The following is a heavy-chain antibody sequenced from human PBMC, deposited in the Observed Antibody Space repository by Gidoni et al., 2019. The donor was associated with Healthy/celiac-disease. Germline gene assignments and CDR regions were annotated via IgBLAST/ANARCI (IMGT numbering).Heavy chain of an antibody. D-gene: IGHD6-6*01. V-gene: IGHV3-23*01. Sequence: EVQLLESGGGLVQPGGSLRLSCAASGFTFSSYAMSWVRQAPGKGLEWVSAISGSGGSTYYADSVKGRFTISRDNSKNTLYLQMNSLRAEDTAVYYCATWGSSGGVRLYFDYWGQGTLVTVSS. CDR2: ISGSGGST. CDR1: GFTFSSYA. J-gene: IGHJ4*02. CDR3: ATWGSSGGVRLYFDY.